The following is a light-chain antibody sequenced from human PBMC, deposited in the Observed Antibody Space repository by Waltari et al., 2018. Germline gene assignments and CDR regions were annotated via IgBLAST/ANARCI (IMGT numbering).Light chain of an antibody. CDR2: EGN. CDR3: CSYASSSGYV. Sequence: QSALTQPASASGSPGQSITIPCTETSSDVGNYNVVSWYQHQPGKAPKLMIYEGNKRPAGVSDRFSGSKSGNRASLTISGLQAEDEADYYCCSYASSSGYVFGTGTEVTVL. CDR1: SSDVGNYNV. V-gene: IGLV2-23*01. J-gene: IGLJ1*01.